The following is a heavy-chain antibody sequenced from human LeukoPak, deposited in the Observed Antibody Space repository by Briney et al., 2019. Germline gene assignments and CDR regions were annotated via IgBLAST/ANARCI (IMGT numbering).Heavy chain of an antibody. CDR2: ISVGSNYI. D-gene: IGHD4-23*01. J-gene: IGHJ4*02. CDR1: GFMFRSYS. CDR3: ARDGVVVTYYFEY. Sequence: PGGSLRLSCAASGFMFRSYSMNWVRQAPGKGLEWLSSISVGSNYIYYADSVKGRFTISRDNAKNLVYLQMNSLRAEDTAVYYCARDGVVVTYYFEYWGQGTMVTVSA. V-gene: IGHV3-21*06.